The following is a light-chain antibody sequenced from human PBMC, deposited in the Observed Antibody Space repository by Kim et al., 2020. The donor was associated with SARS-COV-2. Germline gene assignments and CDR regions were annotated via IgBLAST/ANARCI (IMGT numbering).Light chain of an antibody. J-gene: IGKJ1*01. Sequence: ASVGDRVTITCRASQGIRNYFAWYQQKPGNVPKLLINAASILQSGVPARFSGSGSGADFTLTISSLQPEDVATYYCQKYNSAPWTFGQGTKVDIK. CDR1: QGIRNY. V-gene: IGKV1-27*01. CDR3: QKYNSAPWT. CDR2: AAS.